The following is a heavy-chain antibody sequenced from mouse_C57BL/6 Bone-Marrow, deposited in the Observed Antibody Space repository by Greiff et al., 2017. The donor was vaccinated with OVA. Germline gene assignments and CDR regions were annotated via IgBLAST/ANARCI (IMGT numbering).Heavy chain of an antibody. J-gene: IGHJ2*01. Sequence: EVKLVESGGGLVKPGGSLKLSCAASGFTFSSYTMSWVRQTPEKRLEWVATISGGGGNTYYPDSVKGRFTIARDNAKNTLYLQMSSLRSEDTALYDCARHGHYRGDFDYGGQGTTLTVSS. CDR3: ARHGHYRGDFDY. D-gene: IGHD1-2*01. CDR2: ISGGGGNT. V-gene: IGHV5-9*01. CDR1: GFTFSSYT.